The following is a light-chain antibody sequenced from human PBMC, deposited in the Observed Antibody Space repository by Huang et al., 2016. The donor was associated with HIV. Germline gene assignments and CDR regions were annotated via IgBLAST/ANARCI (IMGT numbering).Light chain of an antibody. J-gene: IGKJ2*01. CDR2: WAS. CDR1: QSVLSRPSNKTY. Sequence: DIVMTQSPDSLAVSLGERATINCKSSQSVLSRPSNKTYLAWYQQRPDQSPTLLIYWASTRQAGVPDRFSGSGSGTHCTLTISSLQAEDVAFYYCQQYFISPPTFGQGTKLEI. CDR3: QQYFISPPT. V-gene: IGKV4-1*01.